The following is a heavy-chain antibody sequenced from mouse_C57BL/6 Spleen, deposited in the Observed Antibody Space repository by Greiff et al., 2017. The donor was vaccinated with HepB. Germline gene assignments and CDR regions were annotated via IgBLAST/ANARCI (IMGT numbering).Heavy chain of an antibody. J-gene: IGHJ4*01. CDR2: IYPGSGST. CDR3: AREIYYYGSSYAMDY. V-gene: IGHV1-55*01. CDR1: GYTFTSYW. Sequence: QVQLQQPGAELVKPGASVKMSCKASGYTFTSYWITWVKQRPGQGLEWIGDIYPGSGSTNYNEKFKSKATLTVDTSSSTAYMQLSSLTSEDSAVYYCAREIYYYGSSYAMDYWGQGTSVTVSS. D-gene: IGHD1-1*01.